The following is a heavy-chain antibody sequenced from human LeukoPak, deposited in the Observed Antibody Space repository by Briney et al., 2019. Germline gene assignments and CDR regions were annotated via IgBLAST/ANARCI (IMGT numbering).Heavy chain of an antibody. Sequence: GGSLRLSCAASGFAFSDYSMNWVRQAPGKGLEWVSSISSSSSYIYYADSVKGRFTISRDNAKNSLYLQMNSLRAEDTAVYYCARVFSGSPSFEYYFDYWGQGTLVTVSS. V-gene: IGHV3-21*01. D-gene: IGHD1-26*01. J-gene: IGHJ4*02. CDR3: ARVFSGSPSFEYYFDY. CDR2: ISSSSSYI. CDR1: GFAFSDYS.